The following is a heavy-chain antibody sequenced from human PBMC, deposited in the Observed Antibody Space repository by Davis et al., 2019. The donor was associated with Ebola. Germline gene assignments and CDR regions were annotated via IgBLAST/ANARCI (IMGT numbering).Heavy chain of an antibody. J-gene: IGHJ5*02. D-gene: IGHD3-10*01. Sequence: PGGSLRLSCTVSGGSISSSSYYWGWIRQPPGKGLEWIGSIYYSGSTYYNPSLKSRVTISVDTSKNQFSLKLSSVTAADTAVYYCASMSWFGEPDPHWFDPWGQGTLVTVSS. CDR1: GGSISSSSYY. CDR2: IYYSGST. V-gene: IGHV4-39*01. CDR3: ASMSWFGEPDPHWFDP.